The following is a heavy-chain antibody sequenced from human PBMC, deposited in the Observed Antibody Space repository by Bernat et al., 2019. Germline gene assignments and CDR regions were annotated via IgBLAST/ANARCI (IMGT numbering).Heavy chain of an antibody. Sequence: EVQLVESGGGLVQPGGSLRLSCAASGFTFSSYWMSWVRPAPGKGLEWVDNIKQDGSEKYYVDSVQGRFTINRDNAKNSLYLQMNSLRAEDTAVYYCARAGGRYGDYYDYWGQGTLVTVSS. CDR2: IKQDGSEK. CDR3: ARAGGRYGDYYDY. V-gene: IGHV3-7*03. D-gene: IGHD4-17*01. CDR1: GFTFSSYW. J-gene: IGHJ4*02.